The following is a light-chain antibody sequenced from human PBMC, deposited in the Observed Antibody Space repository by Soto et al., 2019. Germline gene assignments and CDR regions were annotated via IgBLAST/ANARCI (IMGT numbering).Light chain of an antibody. Sequence: QSALTQPPSVSEAPRQRVTISCSGSSSNIGNNAVNWYQQLPGKAPKLLIYYDDLLPSGVSGRFSGSKSGTSASLAISGLQSEDEADYYCAAWDDSLNGQVFGTGTKVTVL. CDR2: YDD. CDR1: SSNIGNNA. J-gene: IGLJ1*01. CDR3: AAWDDSLNGQV. V-gene: IGLV1-36*01.